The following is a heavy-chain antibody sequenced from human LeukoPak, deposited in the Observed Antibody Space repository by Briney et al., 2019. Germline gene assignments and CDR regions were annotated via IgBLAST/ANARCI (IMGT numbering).Heavy chain of an antibody. CDR3: ARPDCSSTSCYRSLGAFDI. D-gene: IGHD2-2*02. CDR1: GGSISSSSYY. Sequence: SETLSLTCTVSGGSISSSSYYWGWIRQPPGKGLEWIGSIYYSGSTYYNPSLKSRVTISVDTSKNQFSLKLSSVTAADTAVYYYARPDCSSTSCYRSLGAFDIWGQGTMVTVSS. CDR2: IYYSGST. V-gene: IGHV4-39*01. J-gene: IGHJ3*02.